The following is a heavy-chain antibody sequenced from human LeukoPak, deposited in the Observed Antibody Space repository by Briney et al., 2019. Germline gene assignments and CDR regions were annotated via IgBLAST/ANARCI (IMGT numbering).Heavy chain of an antibody. CDR1: GYTFTID. D-gene: IGHD2-15*01. CDR2: MNPNSGNT. V-gene: IGHV1-8*01. J-gene: IGHJ4*02. CDR3: ARGAVFPDCNGGSCYTFDY. Sequence: GASVKVSCKASGYTFTIDINWVRQATGQGLEWKGWMNPNSGNTDYAQKFQGRVIMTRDTSISTAYMELRSLRFEDTAVYYCARGAVFPDCNGGSCYTFDYLGQGTLVIVSS.